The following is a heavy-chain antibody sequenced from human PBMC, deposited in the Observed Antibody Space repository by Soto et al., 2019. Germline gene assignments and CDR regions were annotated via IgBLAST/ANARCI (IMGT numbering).Heavy chain of an antibody. CDR2: ISTTSTYI. CDR3: TRDYVMDV. V-gene: IGHV3-21*01. J-gene: IGHJ6*02. Sequence: PGGPLRLSCAASGFTCSGDSMNWVRQAPGKGLEWVSSISTTSTYIYYADSVKGRFTISRDNANNSLHLQMNSLRAEDTAVYYCTRDYVMDVWGQGTTVTVSS. CDR1: GFTCSGDS.